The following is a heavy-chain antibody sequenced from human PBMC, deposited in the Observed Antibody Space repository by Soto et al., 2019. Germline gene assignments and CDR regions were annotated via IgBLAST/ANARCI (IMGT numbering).Heavy chain of an antibody. D-gene: IGHD6-6*01. J-gene: IGHJ6*03. CDR1: GYTFTNYG. CDR2: IGAYNGDT. Sequence: ASVKVSCKASGYTFTNYGITWVRQAPGQGLEWMGWIGAYNGDTHYTERLQGRVTMTTDTSTSTAYMELRGLRSDDTAVYYCARGRQLVDYFYNYMDVWGKGTTVTVSS. V-gene: IGHV1-18*01. CDR3: ARGRQLVDYFYNYMDV.